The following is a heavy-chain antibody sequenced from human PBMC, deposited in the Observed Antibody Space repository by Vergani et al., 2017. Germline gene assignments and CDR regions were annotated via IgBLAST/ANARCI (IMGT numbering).Heavy chain of an antibody. Sequence: EVQLVESGGGLVQPGGSLRLSCAASGFTVSSNYMSWVRQAPGKGLEWVSVIYSGGSTYYADSVKGRFTISRDNSKNTLYLQMNSLRAEDTAVCYCARVRTYNWGIDAFDIWGQGTMVTVSS. CDR2: IYSGGST. D-gene: IGHD1-20*01. CDR1: GFTVSSNY. V-gene: IGHV3-66*02. CDR3: ARVRTYNWGIDAFDI. J-gene: IGHJ3*02.